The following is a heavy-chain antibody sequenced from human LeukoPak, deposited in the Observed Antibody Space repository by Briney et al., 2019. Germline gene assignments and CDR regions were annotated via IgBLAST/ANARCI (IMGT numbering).Heavy chain of an antibody. CDR3: AKLISPYDY. CDR1: GFTFSNYW. Sequence: HPGGSLRLSCAASGFTFSNYWMHWVRQAPGKGLEWVAFIRYDGFNKYYADSVKGRFTISRDNSKNMLYLQMNSLRAEDTAVYYCAKLISPYDYWGQGTLVTVSS. V-gene: IGHV3-30*02. CDR2: IRYDGFNK. J-gene: IGHJ4*02.